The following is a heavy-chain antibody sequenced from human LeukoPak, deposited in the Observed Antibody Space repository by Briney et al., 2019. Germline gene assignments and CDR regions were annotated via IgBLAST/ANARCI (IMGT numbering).Heavy chain of an antibody. Sequence: GASVKVSCKTSGYTFTDYYMHWVRQAPGQGLECMGWINPNSGGTNSAQKFQGRVTMTRDTSISTAYMELSRLTSDDTAVYYCARLGEMATVDYWGQGTLVTVSS. CDR2: INPNSGGT. CDR3: ARLGEMATVDY. CDR1: GYTFTDYY. J-gene: IGHJ4*02. D-gene: IGHD5-24*01. V-gene: IGHV1-2*02.